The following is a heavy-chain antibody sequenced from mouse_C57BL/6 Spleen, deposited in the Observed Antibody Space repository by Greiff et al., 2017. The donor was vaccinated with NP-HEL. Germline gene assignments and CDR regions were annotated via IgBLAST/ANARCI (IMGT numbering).Heavy chain of an antibody. Sequence: QVQLKESGAELVKPGASVKISCKASGYAFSSYWMNWVKQRPGKGLEWIGQIYPGDGDTNYNGKFKGKATLTADKSSSTAYMQLSSLTSEDSAVYFCARQRYDYDYHAMDYWGQGTSVTVSS. CDR3: ARQRYDYDYHAMDY. D-gene: IGHD2-4*01. V-gene: IGHV1-80*01. J-gene: IGHJ4*01. CDR2: IYPGDGDT. CDR1: GYAFSSYW.